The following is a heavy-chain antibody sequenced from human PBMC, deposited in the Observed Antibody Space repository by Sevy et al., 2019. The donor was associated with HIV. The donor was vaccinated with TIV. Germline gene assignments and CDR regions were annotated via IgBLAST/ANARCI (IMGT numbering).Heavy chain of an antibody. J-gene: IGHJ6*02. V-gene: IGHV3-49*03. Sequence: GGSLRLSCTASGFTFGDYAMSWFRQAPGKGLEWVGFIRSKAYGGTTEYAASVKGRFTISRDDSKSIAYLQMNSLKTEDKAVYYCTRDLEYYDFWSGYYRVNYYYYGMDVWGQGTTVTVSS. CDR2: IRSKAYGGTT. D-gene: IGHD3-3*01. CDR1: GFTFGDYA. CDR3: TRDLEYYDFWSGYYRVNYYYYGMDV.